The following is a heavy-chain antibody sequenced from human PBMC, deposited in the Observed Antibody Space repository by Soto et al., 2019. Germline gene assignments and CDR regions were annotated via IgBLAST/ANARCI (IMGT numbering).Heavy chain of an antibody. V-gene: IGHV4-39*01. Sequence: QLQLQESGPGLVKPSETLSLTCTVSGGSISSSSYYWGWIRQPPGKGLEWIGSIYYSGSTYYNPSLKSRVTISVDTSKNQFSLKLSSVTAADTAVYYCARGGWDSSGWYPPVDWGQGTLVTVSS. J-gene: IGHJ4*02. CDR1: GGSISSSSYY. CDR3: ARGGWDSSGWYPPVD. D-gene: IGHD6-19*01. CDR2: IYYSGST.